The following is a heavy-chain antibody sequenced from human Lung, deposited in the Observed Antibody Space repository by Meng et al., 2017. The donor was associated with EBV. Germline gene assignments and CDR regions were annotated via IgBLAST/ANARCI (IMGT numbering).Heavy chain of an antibody. Sequence: GQLVQSGAEVKKPGASVKVSCKASGYTLTSYAMHWVRQAPGQRLEWMGWINAGNGNTKYSQRFQGRVTITRDTSASTAYVELSSLRSEDTTVYYCARAGYDSSGYYPQPFDYWGQGTLVTVSS. CDR2: INAGNGNT. CDR3: ARAGYDSSGYYPQPFDY. CDR1: GYTLTSYA. V-gene: IGHV1-3*01. J-gene: IGHJ4*02. D-gene: IGHD3-22*01.